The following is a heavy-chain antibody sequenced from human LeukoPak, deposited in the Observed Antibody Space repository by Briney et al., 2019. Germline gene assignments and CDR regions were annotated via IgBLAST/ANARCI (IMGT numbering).Heavy chain of an antibody. D-gene: IGHD3-9*01. V-gene: IGHV4-61*01. CDR2: KYSSGST. J-gene: IGHJ3*02. CDR1: GGSVSSGSYY. CDR3: ARARYVNSFYAFDI. Sequence: TSETLSLTCTVSGGSVSSGSYYWSWVRQPPGKGLECIGHKYSSGSTSYNPSLMSRVTISLDMSKKQLSLKMSSVTAADTAVYYCARARYVNSFYAFDIWGQGTLVTVSS.